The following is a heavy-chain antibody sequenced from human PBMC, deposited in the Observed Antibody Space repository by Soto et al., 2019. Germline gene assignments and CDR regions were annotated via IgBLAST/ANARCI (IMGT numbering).Heavy chain of an antibody. V-gene: IGHV3-11*01. J-gene: IGHJ1*01. Sequence: GGSLRLSCASSGFSCSDYYMSCIRHSPGKWLEWVSYISSSGSIIYYADSVKGRFTISRHNAKNSLYLQINSLRSEDQAVYYWDRHLGSSASDDALTHSAPGSLVIV. CDR1: GFSCSDYY. CDR2: ISSSGSII. CDR3: DRHLGSSASDDALTH. D-gene: IGHD2-15*01.